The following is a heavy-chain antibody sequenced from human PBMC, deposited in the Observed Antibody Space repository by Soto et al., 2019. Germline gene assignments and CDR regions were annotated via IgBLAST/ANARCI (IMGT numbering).Heavy chain of an antibody. CDR2: IYLDDDK. J-gene: IGHJ4*02. CDR3: AHRGSATHIDY. V-gene: IGHV2-5*02. CDR1: GFSLSTSGVG. Sequence: SGPTLVNPTQTLTLTCTFSGFSLSTSGVGVGWIRQPPGKAMEWLALIYLDDDKRYSPSLKSRLTITRDTSKNQVVLTMTNMDPVDTAAYYCAHRGSATHIDYWGQGTLVTVSS.